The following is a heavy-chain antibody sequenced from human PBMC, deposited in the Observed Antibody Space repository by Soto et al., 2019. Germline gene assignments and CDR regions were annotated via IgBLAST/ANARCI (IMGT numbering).Heavy chain of an antibody. CDR3: ARHMGTYSSSWYSGEFDY. Sequence: GESLKISCKGSGYSFTSYWIGWVRQMPGKGLEWMGIIYPGDSDTRYSPSFQGQVTISADKSISTAYLQWSSLKASDTAMYYCARHMGTYSSSWYSGEFDYWGQGTLVTVSS. CDR2: IYPGDSDT. CDR1: GYSFTSYW. V-gene: IGHV5-51*01. J-gene: IGHJ4*02. D-gene: IGHD6-13*01.